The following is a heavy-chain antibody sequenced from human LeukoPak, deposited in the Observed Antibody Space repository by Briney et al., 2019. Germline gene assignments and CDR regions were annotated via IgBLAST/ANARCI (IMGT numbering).Heavy chain of an antibody. CDR3: ARAGATVTTNYFDP. J-gene: IGHJ5*02. CDR1: GFTVSSNY. D-gene: IGHD4-11*01. V-gene: IGHV3-53*01. CDR2: IFNDGTT. Sequence: GGSLRLSCAASGFTVSSNYMSWVRQAPGKGLEWVSVIFNDGTTYYADSVKGRFTISRDNSKNTVSLQMSSLRADDTAVYYCARAGATVTTNYFDPWGQGTLVTVSS.